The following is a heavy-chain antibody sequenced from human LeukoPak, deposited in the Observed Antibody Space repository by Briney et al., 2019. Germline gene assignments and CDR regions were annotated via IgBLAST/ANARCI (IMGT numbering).Heavy chain of an antibody. J-gene: IGHJ4*02. V-gene: IGHV3-7*05. D-gene: IGHD1-26*01. CDR3: AYRNNFEY. CDR2: IKADGSEK. CDR1: GFSFSGHW. Sequence: GGSLRLSCAASGFSFSGHWMNWVRQPPGKGLEWVANIKADGSEKYYVDSVKGRFTISRDDAKRTVDLQMDNLRAEDAAIYYCAYRNNFEYWGQGALVTVSS.